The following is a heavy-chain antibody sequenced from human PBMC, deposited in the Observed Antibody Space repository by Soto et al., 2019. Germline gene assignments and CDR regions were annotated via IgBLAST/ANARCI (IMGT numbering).Heavy chain of an antibody. D-gene: IGHD5-12*01. V-gene: IGHV3-30-3*01. CDR3: AREGFGAYDFRRVPQTDY. Sequence: QVQLVESGGGVVQPGRSLRLSCAASGFTFSSYAMHWVRQGPGKGLEWVGLISYDGSNEYYADSVKGRFTISRDNSKNTVYLQLNSLRDEDTAVYYCAREGFGAYDFRRVPQTDYWGQGTLVTVSS. CDR1: GFTFSSYA. J-gene: IGHJ4*02. CDR2: ISYDGSNE.